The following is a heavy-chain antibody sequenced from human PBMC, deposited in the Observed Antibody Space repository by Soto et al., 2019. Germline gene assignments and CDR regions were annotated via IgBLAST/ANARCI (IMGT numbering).Heavy chain of an antibody. CDR2: ISGSGGST. V-gene: IGHV3-23*01. D-gene: IGHD6-19*01. J-gene: IGHJ4*02. Sequence: EVQLLESGGGLVQPGGSLRLSCAASGFTFSSYAMNWVRQAPGKGLEWVSAISGSGGSTYYADSVKGRFTISRDNSKNTLYPQMNSLRAEDTAVYYCAKEPDSSGWSPYFDYWGQGTLVTVSS. CDR3: AKEPDSSGWSPYFDY. CDR1: GFTFSSYA.